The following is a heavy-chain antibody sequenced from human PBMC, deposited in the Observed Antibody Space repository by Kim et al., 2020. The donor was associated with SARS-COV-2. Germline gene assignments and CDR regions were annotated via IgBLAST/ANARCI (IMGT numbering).Heavy chain of an antibody. Sequence: VKGRFPISRDNSKNTLYLQMNGRRAEDTAVYYCAKEGGGDIVVVPAAMSDWGQGTMVTVSS. V-gene: IGHV3-23*03. D-gene: IGHD2-2*01. CDR3: AKEGGGDIVVVPAAMSD. J-gene: IGHJ3*01.